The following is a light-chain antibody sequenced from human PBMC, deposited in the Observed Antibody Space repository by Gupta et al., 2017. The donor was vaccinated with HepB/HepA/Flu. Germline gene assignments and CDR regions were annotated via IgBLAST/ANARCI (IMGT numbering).Light chain of an antibody. CDR2: GNS. V-gene: IGLV1-40*01. CDR3: QSYDSSLSVVV. CDR1: SSNIGAGYA. J-gene: IGLJ2*01. Sequence: QSVLTQPPSVSGAPGQRVTISCTGSSSNIGAGYAVHWYQQLPGTAPKLLIYGNSNRPSGVPDRFSGSKSGTSASLAITGLQAEDGADYYCQSYDSSLSVVVFGGGTKLTVL.